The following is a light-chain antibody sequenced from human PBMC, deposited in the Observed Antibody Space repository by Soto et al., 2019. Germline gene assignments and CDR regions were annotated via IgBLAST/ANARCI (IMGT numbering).Light chain of an antibody. CDR3: SSYSISTAYL. CDR1: SSDVGGYDY. CDR2: DVS. J-gene: IGLJ1*01. V-gene: IGLV2-8*01. Sequence: SALTQPPSASGSPGQSVTISCTGTSSDVGGYDYVSWYQQHPGKAPKLMIYDVSKRPSGVPDRFSGSKSGNTASLTASGLQAEDESDYFCSSYSISTAYLFGTGTKVTVL.